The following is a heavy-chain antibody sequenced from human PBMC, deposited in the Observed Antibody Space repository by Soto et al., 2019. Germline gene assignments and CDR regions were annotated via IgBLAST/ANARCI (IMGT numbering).Heavy chain of an antibody. CDR2: ISWDGGST. D-gene: IGHD3-22*01. CDR1: GFTFDDYT. J-gene: IGHJ4*02. Sequence: PGGSLRLSCAASGFTFDDYTMHWVRQAPGKGLEWVSLISWDGGSTYYADSVKGRFTISRDNSKNSLYLQMNSLRTEDTALYYCAKDMDYYDSSGYQGLGLDYWGQGTLVTAPQ. CDR3: AKDMDYYDSSGYQGLGLDY. V-gene: IGHV3-43*01.